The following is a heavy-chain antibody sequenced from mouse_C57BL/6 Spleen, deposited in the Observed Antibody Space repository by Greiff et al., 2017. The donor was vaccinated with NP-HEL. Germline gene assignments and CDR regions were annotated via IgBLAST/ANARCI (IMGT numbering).Heavy chain of an antibody. J-gene: IGHJ4*01. Sequence: EVKLMESGGGLVKPGGSLKLSCAASGFTFSSYAMSWVRQTPEKRLEWVATISDGGSYTYYPDNVKGRFTISRDNAKNNLYLQMSHLKSEDTAMYYCARVSSGYVYAMDYWGQGTSVTVSS. D-gene: IGHD3-2*02. CDR3: ARVSSGYVYAMDY. CDR2: ISDGGSYT. V-gene: IGHV5-4*03. CDR1: GFTFSSYA.